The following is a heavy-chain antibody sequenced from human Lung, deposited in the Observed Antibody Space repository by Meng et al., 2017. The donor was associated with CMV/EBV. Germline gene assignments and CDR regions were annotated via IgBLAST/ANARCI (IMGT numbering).Heavy chain of an antibody. CDR3: ARSPEFYQLLPGPYYYYGMDV. CDR2: IIPIFGTA. CDR1: GGTFSSYA. D-gene: IGHD2-2*01. J-gene: IGHJ6*02. Sequence: SVKVSXKASGGTFSSYAISWVRQAPGQGLEWMGGIIPIFGTANYAQKFQGRVTITTDESTSTAYMELSSLRSEDMAVYYCARSPEFYQLLPGPYYYYGMDVWGQGXTVTVSS. V-gene: IGHV1-69*05.